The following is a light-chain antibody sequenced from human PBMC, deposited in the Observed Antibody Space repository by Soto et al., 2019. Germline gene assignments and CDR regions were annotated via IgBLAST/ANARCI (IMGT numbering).Light chain of an antibody. CDR3: QQSYTTPFT. V-gene: IGKV1-39*01. J-gene: IGKJ3*01. Sequence: DIQMTQSPSSLSASVGDRVTITCRASQSIRSYLNWYQQKPAKAPELLIYEATSLQSGVPSRFSGSGSGTDFTLTISSLQPEDFATYYCQQSYTTPFTFGPGTKVYIK. CDR1: QSIRSY. CDR2: EAT.